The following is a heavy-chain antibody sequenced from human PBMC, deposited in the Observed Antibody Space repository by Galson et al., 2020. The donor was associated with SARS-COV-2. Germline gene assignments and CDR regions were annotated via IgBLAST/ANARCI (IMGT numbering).Heavy chain of an antibody. CDR2: IYYSGST. CDR3: ARVFHGSGSYHDP. J-gene: IGHJ5*02. CDR1: GGSISSYY. D-gene: IGHD3-10*01. V-gene: IGHV4-59*01. Sequence: SETLSLTCTVSGGSISSYYWSWIRQPPGKGLEWIGYIYYSGSTNYNPSLKSRVTISIDTSKNQFSLRLSSVTAADTAVYYCARVFHGSGSYHDPWGQGTLVTVSS.